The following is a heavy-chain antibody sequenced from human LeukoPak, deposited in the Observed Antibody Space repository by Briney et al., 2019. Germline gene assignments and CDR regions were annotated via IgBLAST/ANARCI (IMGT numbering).Heavy chain of an antibody. CDR3: ATDLAYGGNPADY. Sequence: GGSLRLSCAASGFTFSSYGMHWVRQAPGKGLEWVAVIWYDGSNKYYADSVKGRFTISRDNSKNTLYLQMNSLRAEDTAVYYCATDLAYGGNPADYWGQGTLVTVSS. CDR1: GFTFSSYG. CDR2: IWYDGSNK. D-gene: IGHD4-23*01. J-gene: IGHJ4*02. V-gene: IGHV3-33*01.